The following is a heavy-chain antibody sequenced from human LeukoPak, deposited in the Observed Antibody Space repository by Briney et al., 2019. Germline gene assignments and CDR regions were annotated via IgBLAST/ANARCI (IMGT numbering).Heavy chain of an antibody. D-gene: IGHD6-6*01. CDR3: ARGSSSSVIPDFDY. J-gene: IGHJ4*02. V-gene: IGHV3-7*04. CDR1: GFTFSSYW. CDR2: IKQDGSEK. Sequence: GGSLRLSCAASGFTFSSYWMNWVRQAPGKGLEWVVNIKQDGSEKYYVDSVKGRFTISRDNAKNSLFLQMNNVRTEDTAVYYCARGSSSSVIPDFDYWGQGTLVTVSS.